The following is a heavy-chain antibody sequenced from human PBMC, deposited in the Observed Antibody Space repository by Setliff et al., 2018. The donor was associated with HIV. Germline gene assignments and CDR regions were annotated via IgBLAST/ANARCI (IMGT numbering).Heavy chain of an antibody. V-gene: IGHV4-61*02. J-gene: IGHJ4*02. Sequence: SETLSLTCTVSGGSIGSGSYYWTWIQQPAGKGLEWIGRIYTTGTAYYNPSLKSRGTISVDTSKNQFSLKLSSVTDADTAMYYCARATGYSSGWRINYFDHWGQGTQVTVSS. CDR1: GGSIGSGSYY. CDR3: ARATGYSSGWRINYFDH. CDR2: IYTTGTA. D-gene: IGHD6-19*01.